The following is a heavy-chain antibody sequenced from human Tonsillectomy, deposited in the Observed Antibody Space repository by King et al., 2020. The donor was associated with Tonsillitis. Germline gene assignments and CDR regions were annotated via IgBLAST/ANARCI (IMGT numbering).Heavy chain of an antibody. D-gene: IGHD4-17*01. Sequence: EVQVLESGGGLVQPGGSLRLSCAASGFTFRSYAMDWVRQAPGKGLEWVSAISGSGGTTYYADSVMGRFTISRDNSKNTLYLQMNSLRAEDTAVYHCAKRRGDTVTRRNVDQWGQGALVTVSS. CDR2: ISGSGGTT. V-gene: IGHV3-23*01. CDR3: AKRRGDTVTRRNVDQ. CDR1: GFTFRSYA. J-gene: IGHJ4*02.